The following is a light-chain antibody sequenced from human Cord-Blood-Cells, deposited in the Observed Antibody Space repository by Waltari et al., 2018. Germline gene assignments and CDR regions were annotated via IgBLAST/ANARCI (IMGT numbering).Light chain of an antibody. J-gene: IGKJ5*01. CDR3: QQYYSTPIT. CDR2: WAL. CDR1: QSVLYSSNNKNY. V-gene: IGKV4-1*01. Sequence: DIVMTQSPDSLAVSLGGRATINCKSSQSVLYSSNNKNYLAWYQQKLGQPHKLLIYWALSRESGVPDRFSGSGSGTDFTLTISSLHAEDVAVYYCQQYYSTPITVGQGTRLEIK.